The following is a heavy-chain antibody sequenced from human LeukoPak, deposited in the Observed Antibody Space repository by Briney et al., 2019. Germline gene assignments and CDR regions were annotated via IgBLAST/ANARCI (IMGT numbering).Heavy chain of an antibody. CDR2: IYPGDSDT. J-gene: IGHJ3*02. Sequence: GESLKISCKGSGYSFTSYWIGWVRQMPGKGLEWMGIIYPGDSDTRYSPSFQGQVTISADKSISTAYLQWSSLKASDPAMYYCARFDSSGYYYRDAFDIWSQGTMVTVSS. CDR3: ARFDSSGYYYRDAFDI. CDR1: GYSFTSYW. D-gene: IGHD3-22*01. V-gene: IGHV5-51*01.